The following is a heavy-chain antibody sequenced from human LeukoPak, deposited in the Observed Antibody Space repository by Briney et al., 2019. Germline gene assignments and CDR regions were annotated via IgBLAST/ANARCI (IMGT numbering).Heavy chain of an antibody. J-gene: IGHJ4*02. CDR1: GYTFTGYY. CDR3: ARDLGMGYNWNYGIAY. V-gene: IGHV1-2*02. D-gene: IGHD1-7*01. CDR2: INPNSGGT. Sequence: GASVKVSCKASGYTFTGYYMYWVRQAPGQGLEWMRWINPNSGGTNYAQKFQGRVTMTRDTSISTAYMELSRLRSDDTAVYYCARDLGMGYNWNYGIAYWGQGTLVTVSS.